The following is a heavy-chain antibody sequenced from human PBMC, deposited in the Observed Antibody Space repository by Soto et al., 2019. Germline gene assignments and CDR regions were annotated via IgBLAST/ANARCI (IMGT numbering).Heavy chain of an antibody. CDR3: ARDTKRGNYYYYGMDV. Sequence: PSETLSLTCTVSGGSISSGDYYWSWIRQPPGKGLEWIGYIYYSGSTYYSPSLKSRVTISVDTSKNQFSLKLSSVTAADTAVYYCARDTKRGNYYYYGMDVWGQGTTVTVSS. V-gene: IGHV4-30-4*01. J-gene: IGHJ6*02. D-gene: IGHD3-16*01. CDR2: IYYSGST. CDR1: GGSISSGDYY.